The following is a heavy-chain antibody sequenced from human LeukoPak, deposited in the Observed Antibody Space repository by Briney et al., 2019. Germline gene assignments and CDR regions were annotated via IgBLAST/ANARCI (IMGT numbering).Heavy chain of an antibody. Sequence: KPGGSLRLSCAASGFTVSDYYMSWIRQAPGKGLEWVSYISSSGGTIYYADSVKGRFTISRDNAKNSLYLQMSSLRAEDTAVYYCTTDGGVIGQVWLSYWGQGTLVTVSS. CDR2: ISSSGGTI. D-gene: IGHD3-22*01. V-gene: IGHV3-11*01. CDR1: GFTVSDYY. CDR3: TTDGGVIGQVWLSY. J-gene: IGHJ4*02.